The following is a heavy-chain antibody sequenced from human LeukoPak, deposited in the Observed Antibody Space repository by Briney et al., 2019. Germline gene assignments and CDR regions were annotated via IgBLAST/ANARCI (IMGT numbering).Heavy chain of an antibody. CDR2: IYYTGTT. J-gene: IGHJ4*02. Sequence: SETLSLTCIVSGASINSATYYWSWIRQHPGKGLEWIGYIYYTGTTNYDPSLKSRVTVSVDTSKNQFSLKLSSVTAADTAVYYCASSGKAMVISIDYWGQGTLVTVSS. CDR3: ASSGKAMVISIDY. V-gene: IGHV4-31*03. CDR1: GASINSATYY. D-gene: IGHD5-18*01.